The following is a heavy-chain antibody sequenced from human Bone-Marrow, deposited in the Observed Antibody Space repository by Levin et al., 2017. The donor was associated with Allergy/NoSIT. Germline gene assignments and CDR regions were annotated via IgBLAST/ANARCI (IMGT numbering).Heavy chain of an antibody. V-gene: IGHV3-74*03. D-gene: IGHD5-12*01. J-gene: IGHJ4*02. CDR2: INPDGRTT. CDR3: ARDLSGQYDY. CDR1: GFTFSRHW. Sequence: GESLKISCAASGFTFSRHWMHWVRQVPGQGLQWVSRINPDGRTTTYADSVKDRFTISRDNAKSTLFLQMNGLRAEDTAMYYCARDLSGQYDYWGPGTLVTVSS.